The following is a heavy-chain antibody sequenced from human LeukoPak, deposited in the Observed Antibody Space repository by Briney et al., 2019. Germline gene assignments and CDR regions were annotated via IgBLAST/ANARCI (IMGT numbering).Heavy chain of an antibody. CDR3: AREMDVVVVAATPAFDY. CDR1: GGSFSGYY. D-gene: IGHD2-15*01. J-gene: IGHJ4*02. Sequence: PSETLPLTCAVYGGSFSGYYWSWIRQPPGKGLEWIGEINHSGSTNYNPSLKSRVTISVDTSKNQFSLKLSSVTAADTAVYYCAREMDVVVVAATPAFDYWGQGTLVTVSS. CDR2: INHSGST. V-gene: IGHV4-34*01.